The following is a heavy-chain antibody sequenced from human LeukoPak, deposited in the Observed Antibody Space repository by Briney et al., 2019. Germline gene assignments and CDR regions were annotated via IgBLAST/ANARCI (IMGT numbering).Heavy chain of an antibody. V-gene: IGHV4-59*01. CDR1: GGSINYYY. J-gene: IGHJ6*03. D-gene: IGHD3-22*01. CDR3: ARVSRYSDTSGYYYSHYYMDV. Sequence: PSETLSLTCTVSGGSINYYYWSWIRQPPGKGLEYIGYIYSRGSTNYNPSLKSRVTMSVDTSKNQFSLKLSSVTAADTAVYYCARVSRYSDTSGYYYSHYYMDVWGKGTTVTVSS. CDR2: IYSRGST.